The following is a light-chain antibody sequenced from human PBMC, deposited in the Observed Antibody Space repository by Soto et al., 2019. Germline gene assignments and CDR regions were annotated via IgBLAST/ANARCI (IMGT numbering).Light chain of an antibody. CDR3: QQYGSSPPYT. CDR1: QSVTNKY. Sequence: EVVLTQSPGTLSLSPGERATLSCRASQSVTNKYLAWYQQKPGQAPRLLIFGSSVRATGIPDRFSGSGSGTDFTLTISRLEPEDFAVYYCQQYGSSPPYTFGQGTKLEI. CDR2: GSS. V-gene: IGKV3-20*01. J-gene: IGKJ2*01.